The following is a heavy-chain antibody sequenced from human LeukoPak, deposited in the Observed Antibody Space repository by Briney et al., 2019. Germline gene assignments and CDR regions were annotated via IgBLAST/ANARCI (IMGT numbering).Heavy chain of an antibody. CDR2: ISSGSSTK. V-gene: IGHV3-48*04. J-gene: IGHJ4*02. CDR1: GFIFSNYN. Sequence: PGGSLRLSCAASGFIFSNYNMNWVRQAPGKGLEWVSYISSGSSTKYYADSVKGRFTISRDNAKNSLYLQMNNLRVEETAVYYCARNEGSFWGQGTLVTVSS. CDR3: ARNEGSF. D-gene: IGHD1-26*01.